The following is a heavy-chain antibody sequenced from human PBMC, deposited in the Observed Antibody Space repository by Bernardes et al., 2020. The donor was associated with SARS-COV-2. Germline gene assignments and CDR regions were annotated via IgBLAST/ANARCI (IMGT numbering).Heavy chain of an antibody. CDR2: IHFDGSPT. V-gene: IGHV3-74*01. CDR3: VRGTAGGYGIFDS. CDR1: GFNFRNYW. D-gene: IGHD5-12*01. Sequence: GGSLRLSCEASGFNFRNYWMHWVRQVPGKGLVWVSRIHFDGSPTYYADSVKGRFTISRDNAKNMLFLQMNSLRVEDTAVYYCVRGTAGGYGIFDSRGLGTLVIVSS. J-gene: IGHJ4*02.